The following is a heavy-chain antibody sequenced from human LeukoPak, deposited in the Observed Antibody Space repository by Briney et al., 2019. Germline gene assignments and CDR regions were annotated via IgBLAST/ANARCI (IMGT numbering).Heavy chain of an antibody. CDR2: INSDGSRT. D-gene: IGHD3-10*01. J-gene: IGHJ4*02. CDR1: GFTFSSYW. V-gene: IGHV3-74*01. Sequence: GGSLRLSCAASGFTFSSYWMHWVRQAPGKGLVWVSRINSDGSRTSYADSVKGRFTISRDNAKNTLYLQMNSLRAEDAAVYYCAKTGSVRGGYWGQGTLVTVSS. CDR3: AKTGSVRGGY.